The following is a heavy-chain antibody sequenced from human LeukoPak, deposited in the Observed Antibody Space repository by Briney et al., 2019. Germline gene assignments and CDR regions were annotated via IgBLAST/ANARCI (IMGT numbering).Heavy chain of an antibody. D-gene: IGHD6-19*01. CDR1: GFTFSSYN. CDR2: ISSSSNTI. J-gene: IGHJ5*02. Sequence: GGSLRLSCAASGFTFSSYNMNWVRQAPGKGPEWASYISSSSNTIYYADSVKGRFTISRDNAKNSLYLQMNSLRAEDTAVYYCAREMLAAVAAQSWGQGTLVTVSS. V-gene: IGHV3-48*04. CDR3: AREMLAAVAAQS.